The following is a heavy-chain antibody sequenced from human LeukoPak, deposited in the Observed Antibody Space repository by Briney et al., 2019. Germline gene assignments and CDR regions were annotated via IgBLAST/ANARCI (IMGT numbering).Heavy chain of an antibody. V-gene: IGHV4-38-2*02. J-gene: IGHJ3*02. D-gene: IGHD5-18*01. CDR2: IYHSGST. CDR1: GYSISSGYY. CDR3: ARDVPTVQLWRTDAFDI. Sequence: SETLSLTCTVSGYSISSGYYWGWIRQPPGKGLEWIGIIYHSGSTYFNPSLKSRVTISVDTSKNQFSLKLTSVTAADTAVYYCARDVPTVQLWRTDAFDIWGQGTIVTVSS.